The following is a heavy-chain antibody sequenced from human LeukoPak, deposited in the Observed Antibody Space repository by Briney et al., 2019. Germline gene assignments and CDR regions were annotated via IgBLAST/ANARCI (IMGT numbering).Heavy chain of an antibody. Sequence: ASVTVSCKVSGYTLTELSMHWVRQAPGKGLEWMGGFYPEDGETIYAQKFQGRVTMTEDTSTDTAYMELSSLRSEDTAVYYCATDSRPVWFGELLHFQHWGQGTLVTVSS. V-gene: IGHV1-24*01. J-gene: IGHJ1*01. CDR3: ATDSRPVWFGELLHFQH. CDR2: FYPEDGET. CDR1: GYTLTELS. D-gene: IGHD3-10*01.